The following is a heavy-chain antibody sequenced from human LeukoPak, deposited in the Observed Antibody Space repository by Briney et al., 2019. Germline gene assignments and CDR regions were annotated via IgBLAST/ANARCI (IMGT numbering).Heavy chain of an antibody. CDR2: INHSGST. CDR3: ARGHGATRGQDFDY. V-gene: IGHV4-34*01. Sequence: PSETLSLTCAVYGGSFSGYYWSWIRQPPGKGLEWIGEINHSGSTNYNPSLKSRVTISVDTSKNQFSLKLSSVTAADTAVYYCARGHGATRGQDFDYWGQGTLVTVSS. J-gene: IGHJ4*02. D-gene: IGHD1-26*01. CDR1: GGSFSGYY.